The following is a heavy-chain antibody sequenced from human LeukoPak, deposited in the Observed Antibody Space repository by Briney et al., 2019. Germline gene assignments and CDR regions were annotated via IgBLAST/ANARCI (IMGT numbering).Heavy chain of an antibody. CDR2: MTWDGGST. V-gene: IGHV3-43*01. CDR1: GFTFDDYS. CDR3: AKSKGGWYYAFDI. D-gene: IGHD6-19*01. J-gene: IGHJ3*02. Sequence: GGSLRLSCAASGFTFDDYSMHWVRQAPGKGLEWVSLMTWDGGSTSYAGSVKGRFTISRDNSKNSLYLQMTSLRTEDTALYYCAKSKGGWYYAFDIWGQGTMVTVSS.